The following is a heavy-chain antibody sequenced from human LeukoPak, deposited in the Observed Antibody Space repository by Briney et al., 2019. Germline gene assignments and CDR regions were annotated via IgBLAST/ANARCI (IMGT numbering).Heavy chain of an antibody. Sequence: PGGSLRLSCAASGFTFSGYGMHWVRQAPGKGLEWVAFIRYDGSNKYYADSVKGRFTISRDNSKNTLYLQMNSLRAEDTAVYYCAKAFTPELLWFGELCGDYFDYWGQGTLVTVSS. V-gene: IGHV3-30*02. CDR3: AKAFTPELLWFGELCGDYFDY. D-gene: IGHD3-10*01. J-gene: IGHJ4*02. CDR2: IRYDGSNK. CDR1: GFTFSGYG.